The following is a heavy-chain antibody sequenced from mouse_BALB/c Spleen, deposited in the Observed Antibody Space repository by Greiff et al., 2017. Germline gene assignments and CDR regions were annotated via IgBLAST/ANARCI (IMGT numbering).Heavy chain of an antibody. D-gene: IGHD1-1*02. V-gene: IGHV7-3*02. CDR3: ARDIGYGDYFDY. CDR2: IRNKANGYTT. J-gene: IGHJ2*01. CDR1: GFTFTDYY. Sequence: EVQLQESGGGLVQPGGSLRLSCATSGFTFTDYYMSWVRQPPGKALEWLGFIRNKANGYTTEYSASVKGRFTISRDNSQSILYLQMNTLRAEDSATYYCARDIGYGDYFDYWGQGTTLTVSS.